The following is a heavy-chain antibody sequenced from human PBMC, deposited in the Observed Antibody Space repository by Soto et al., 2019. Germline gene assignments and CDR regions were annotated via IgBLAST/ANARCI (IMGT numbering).Heavy chain of an antibody. D-gene: IGHD3-10*01. V-gene: IGHV4-59*01. Sequence: SETLSLTCTVSGGSITSYYWSWIRQPPGKGLEWVGYAYYSGSTNCDPSLRSRATISVDTSRSQFSLSLSAVTAADTAIYYCAVRTGSNYFGMNGWGEASPATVSS. CDR3: AVRTGSNYFGMNG. CDR2: AYYSGST. CDR1: GGSITSYY. J-gene: IGHJ6*02.